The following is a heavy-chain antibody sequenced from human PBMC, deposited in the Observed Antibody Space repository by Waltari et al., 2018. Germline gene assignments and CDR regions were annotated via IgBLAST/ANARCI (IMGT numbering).Heavy chain of an antibody. V-gene: IGHV3-23*01. CDR2: ISGRGGST. CDR3: ATHISRSFYYGMDV. Sequence: EVQLLESGGGLVQPGGSLRLSCAASGFTFSSYAMSWVRQPPGKGLEWVSAISGRGGSTYYADSVKGRFTISRDNSKNTLYLQMNSLRAEDTAVYYCATHISRSFYYGMDVWGQGTTVTVSS. D-gene: IGHD1-26*01. J-gene: IGHJ6*02. CDR1: GFTFSSYA.